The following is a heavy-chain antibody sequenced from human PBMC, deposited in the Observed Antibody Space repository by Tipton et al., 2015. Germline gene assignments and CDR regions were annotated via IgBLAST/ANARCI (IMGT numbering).Heavy chain of an antibody. J-gene: IGHJ5*02. Sequence: TLSLTCTVSGGSISSSNYYWDWIRQPSGKGLEWIGTIHYSGTTYNNPSLKSRVTISVETSKNQFSLTVRSVTAADTAVYYCARHSGTYGPNNWFDPWGQGTLVTVPS. CDR2: IHYSGTT. V-gene: IGHV4-39*01. CDR3: ARHSGTYGPNNWFDP. CDR1: GGSISSSNYY. D-gene: IGHD1-14*01.